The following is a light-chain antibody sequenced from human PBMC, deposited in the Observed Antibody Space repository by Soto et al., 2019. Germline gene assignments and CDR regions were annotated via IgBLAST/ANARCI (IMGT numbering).Light chain of an antibody. J-gene: IGLJ1*01. CDR2: DVS. CDR1: SSDVGGYNY. Sequence: QAVVTQPASVSGSPGQSITISRTGTSSDVGGYNYVSWYQQHPGKAPKLMIYDVSNRPSGVSNRFSGSKSGNTASLTISGLQAEDEADYYCSSYTSSSTQVFGTGTKLTVL. CDR3: SSYTSSSTQV. V-gene: IGLV2-14*01.